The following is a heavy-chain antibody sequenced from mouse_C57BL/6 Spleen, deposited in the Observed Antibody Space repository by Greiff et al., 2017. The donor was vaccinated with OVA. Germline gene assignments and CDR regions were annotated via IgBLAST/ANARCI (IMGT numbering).Heavy chain of an antibody. D-gene: IGHD1-1*01. CDR2: ISSGGSYP. CDR3: ARRVEGYYWYFDV. CDR1: GFTFSSYG. V-gene: IGHV5-6*02. J-gene: IGHJ1*03. Sequence: EVMLVESGGDLVKPGGSLKLSCAASGFTFSSYGMSWVRQTPDKRLEWVATISSGGSYPYYPDSVKGRFTISRDNAKKNLYLQMSSLKSEDTAMYYCARRVEGYYWYFDVWGTGTTVTVSS.